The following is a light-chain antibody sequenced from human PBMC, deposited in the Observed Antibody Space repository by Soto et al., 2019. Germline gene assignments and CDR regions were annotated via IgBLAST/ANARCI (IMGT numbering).Light chain of an antibody. V-gene: IGLV1-40*01. CDR3: QSYDSSLSGVV. CDR2: GNN. Sequence: QSVLTQPPSVSGAPGQRVTISCTGSSSNIGAGYDVDWYQQLPGTAPKLLIYGNNNRPSGVPDRFSGSKSGTSASLAITGLQADDEADYYCQSYDSSLSGVVFGGGTQLTVL. CDR1: SSNIGAGYD. J-gene: IGLJ2*01.